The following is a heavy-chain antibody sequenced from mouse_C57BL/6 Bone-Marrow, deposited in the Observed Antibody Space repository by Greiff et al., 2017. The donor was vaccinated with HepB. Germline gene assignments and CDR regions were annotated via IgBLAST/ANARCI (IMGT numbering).Heavy chain of an antibody. D-gene: IGHD1-1*01. CDR2: ISYDGSN. V-gene: IGHV3-6*01. J-gene: IGHJ2*01. Sequence: EVQLQESGPGLVKPSQSLSLTCSVTGYSITSGYYWNWIRQFPGNKLEWMGYISYDGSNNYNPSLKNRISITRDTSKNQFFLKLNSVTTEDTATYYCASFYYYAPRDYWGQGTTLTVSS. CDR3: ASFYYYAPRDY. CDR1: GYSITSGYY.